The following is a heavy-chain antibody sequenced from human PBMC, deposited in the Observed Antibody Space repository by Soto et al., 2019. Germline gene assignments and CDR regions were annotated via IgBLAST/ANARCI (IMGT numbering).Heavy chain of an antibody. J-gene: IGHJ4*02. CDR2: IYYSGST. V-gene: IGHV4-59*01. CDR1: GGSISSYY. D-gene: IGHD6-13*01. CDR3: ARVVWGYSSRAVPY. Sequence: SETLSLTCTVSGGSISSYYWSWIRQPPGKGLEWIGYIYYSGSTNYNPSLKSRVTISVDTSKNQFSLKLSSVTAADTAVYYCARVVWGYSSRAVPYWGQGTLVTVSS.